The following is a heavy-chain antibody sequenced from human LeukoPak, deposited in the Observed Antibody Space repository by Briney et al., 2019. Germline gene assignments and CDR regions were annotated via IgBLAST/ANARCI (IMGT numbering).Heavy chain of an antibody. V-gene: IGHV3-7*05. CDR3: ASQFWWAAVAGTTLDY. D-gene: IGHD6-19*01. CDR1: GFTFSSYW. J-gene: IGHJ4*02. Sequence: PGGSLRLSCIASGFTFSSYWMSWVRQAPGGGLEWVANIKEDGSEKYYVDSVKGRFTISRDNAKISLYLQMNSLRAEDTAVYYCASQFWWAAVAGTTLDYWGQRTLVTVSS. CDR2: IKEDGSEK.